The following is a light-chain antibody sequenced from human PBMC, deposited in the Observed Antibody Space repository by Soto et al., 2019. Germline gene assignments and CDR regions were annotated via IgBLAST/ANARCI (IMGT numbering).Light chain of an antibody. J-gene: IGKJ1*01. Sequence: EIVLTQSPATLSSSPGETATLSCRASQYVGTRLAWYQHKPGQAPRLLIYYMSKRATGIPARFSGSGSGTDFTLTISNSAPKDFGVYYCHQRQSWPRTFGQGTKVEIK. V-gene: IGKV3-11*01. CDR2: YMS. CDR3: HQRQSWPRT. CDR1: QYVGTR.